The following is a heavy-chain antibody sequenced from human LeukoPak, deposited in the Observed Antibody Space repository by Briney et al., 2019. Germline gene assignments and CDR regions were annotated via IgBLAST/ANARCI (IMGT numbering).Heavy chain of an antibody. CDR2: INHSGST. J-gene: IGHJ4*02. D-gene: IGHD6-6*01. CDR1: GGSFSGYY. Sequence: SETLSLTCAVYGGSFSGYYWSWIRQPPGKGLEWIGEINHSGSTNYNPSLKSRVTISVDTSKNQLSLKLSSVTAADTAVYYCARSYSSSSFDYWGQGTLVTVSS. CDR3: ARSYSSSSFDY. V-gene: IGHV4-34*01.